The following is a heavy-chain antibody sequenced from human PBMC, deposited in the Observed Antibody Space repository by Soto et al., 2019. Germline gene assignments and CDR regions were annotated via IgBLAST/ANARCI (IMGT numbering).Heavy chain of an antibody. D-gene: IGHD3-22*01. V-gene: IGHV4-34*01. Sequence: PSETLSLTCAVYGGSFSGYHWSWIRQPPGKGLEWIGEINHSGSTNYNPSLKSRVTISVDTSKNQFSLKLSSVTAADTAVYYCARRPYYYDSSGYADAFDIWGQGTMVTVS. CDR3: ARRPYYYDSSGYADAFDI. CDR1: GGSFSGYH. CDR2: INHSGST. J-gene: IGHJ3*02.